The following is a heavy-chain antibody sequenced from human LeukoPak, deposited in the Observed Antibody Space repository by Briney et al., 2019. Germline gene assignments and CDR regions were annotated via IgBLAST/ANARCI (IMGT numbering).Heavy chain of an antibody. CDR2: ISHDGGNK. D-gene: IGHD6-19*01. V-gene: IGHV3-30-3*01. CDR1: GFTFSSYT. Sequence: GGSLRLSCAASGFTFSSYTMHWVRQAPDKGLEWVAVISHDGGNKYYADSVKGRFTISRDNSKNTLYLQMNGLRAEETAMYYCATPYTSGWSLYFDSWGQGTLVTVSS. CDR3: ATPYTSGWSLYFDS. J-gene: IGHJ4*02.